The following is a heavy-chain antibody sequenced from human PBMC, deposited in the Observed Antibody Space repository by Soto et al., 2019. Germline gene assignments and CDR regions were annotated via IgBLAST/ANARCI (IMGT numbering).Heavy chain of an antibody. Sequence: PSEILSLTCAVSGGSISSGGYSWSWIRQPPGKGLEWIGYIYHSGSTYYNPSLKSRLTMSVDTSKNQFSLKLSSVTAADTAVYYCARSGYCTNGVCYTPFDYWGQGTLVTVSS. CDR1: GGSISSGGYS. CDR3: ARSGYCTNGVCYTPFDY. CDR2: IYHSGST. V-gene: IGHV4-30-2*05. D-gene: IGHD2-8*01. J-gene: IGHJ4*02.